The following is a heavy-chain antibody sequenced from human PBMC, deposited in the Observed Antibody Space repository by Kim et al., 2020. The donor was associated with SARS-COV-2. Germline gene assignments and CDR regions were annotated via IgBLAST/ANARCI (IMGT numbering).Heavy chain of an antibody. D-gene: IGHD3-16*01. J-gene: IGHJ6*02. CDR2: ISAYNGNT. Sequence: ASVKVSCKASGYTFTSYGISWVRQAPGQGLEWMGWISAYNGNTNYAQKLQGRVTMTTDTSTSTAYMELRSLRSDDTAVYYCARVRWYDYVWGTDLKRYYYGMDVWGQGTTVTVSS. V-gene: IGHV1-18*01. CDR3: ARVRWYDYVWGTDLKRYYYGMDV. CDR1: GYTFTSYG.